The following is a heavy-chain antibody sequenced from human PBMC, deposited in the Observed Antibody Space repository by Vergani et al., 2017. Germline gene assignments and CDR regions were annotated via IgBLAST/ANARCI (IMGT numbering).Heavy chain of an antibody. D-gene: IGHD3-22*01. CDR3: ARVRRDDSSGYYYYYGMDV. Sequence: QVQLQQWGPGLVTPSGTLSLTCAVYGGSISSDNWWNWVRQAPGKGLEWIGYIYYSGSTYYNPSLKSRVTISVDTSKNQFSLKLSSVTAADTAVYYCARVRRDDSSGYYYYYGMDVWGQGTTVTVSS. CDR1: GGSISSDNW. CDR2: IYYSGST. J-gene: IGHJ6*02. V-gene: IGHV4-4*02.